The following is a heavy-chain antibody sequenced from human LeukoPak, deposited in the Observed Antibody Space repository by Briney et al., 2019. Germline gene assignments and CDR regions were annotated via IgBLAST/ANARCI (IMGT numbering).Heavy chain of an antibody. CDR2: IHSGVST. D-gene: IGHD6-19*01. V-gene: IGHV3-53*01. CDR1: GFTVSSNY. Sequence: GGSLRLSCAASGFTVSSNYMSWVRQAPGKGLEWVSVIHSGVSTYYADAVKGRFTISRDNSKNTVYLQMNSLRAEDTAVYYCARVGYSSGWLRNWGQGTLVTVSS. CDR3: ARVGYSSGWLRN. J-gene: IGHJ4*02.